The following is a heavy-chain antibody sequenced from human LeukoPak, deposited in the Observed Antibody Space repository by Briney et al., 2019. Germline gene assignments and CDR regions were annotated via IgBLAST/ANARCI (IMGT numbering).Heavy chain of an antibody. D-gene: IGHD3-22*01. J-gene: IGHJ4*02. CDR2: IYPDDSDN. Sequence: GESLKISCEASGYPFSNYWIGWVRQLPGKGLEWLGIIYPDDSDNKYSPSFQGQVTISADKSISTAYLQWSSLKASDTAMYYRARSRDSSGYYYLIWGQGTLVTVSS. CDR3: ARSRDSSGYYYLI. CDR1: GYPFSNYW. V-gene: IGHV5-51*01.